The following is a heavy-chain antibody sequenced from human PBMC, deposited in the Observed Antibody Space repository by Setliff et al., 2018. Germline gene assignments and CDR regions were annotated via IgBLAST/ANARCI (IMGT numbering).Heavy chain of an antibody. Sequence: PSETLSLTCTISGGFTSSFYWSWIRQAPGKGLEWIGYVDHSGSTNFSPSLKSRGTISVDTSKTQVSHTLTSVTAADTAVYYCARDYQGGWFDPWGPGTLVTVSS. CDR3: ARDYQGGWFDP. CDR2: VDHSGST. V-gene: IGHV4-59*01. CDR1: GGFTSSFY. D-gene: IGHD3-16*01. J-gene: IGHJ5*02.